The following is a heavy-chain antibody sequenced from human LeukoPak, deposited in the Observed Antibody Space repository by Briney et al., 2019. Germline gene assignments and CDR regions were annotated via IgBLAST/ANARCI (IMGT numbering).Heavy chain of an antibody. V-gene: IGHV1-2*04. CDR3: ARARGHPNYYFDY. J-gene: IGHJ4*02. CDR1: GYTFTGYY. Sequence: GASVKVSCKASGYTFTGYYMHWVRQAPGQGLEWMGWINPNSGGTNYAQKFQGWVTMTRDTSISTAYMELSRLRSDDTAVYYCARARGHPNYYFDYWGQGTLVTVSS. CDR2: INPNSGGT. D-gene: IGHD3-10*01.